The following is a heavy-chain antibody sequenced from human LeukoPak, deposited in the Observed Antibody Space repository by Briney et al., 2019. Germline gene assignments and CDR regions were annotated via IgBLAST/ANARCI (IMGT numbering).Heavy chain of an antibody. D-gene: IGHD1-1*01. V-gene: IGHV4-31*03. CDR2: IYYSGST. CDR1: GGSISSGGYY. Sequence: SETLSLTFTVSGGSISSGGYYWSWIRQHPGKGLEWIGYIYYSGSTYYNPSLKSRVTISVDTSKNQFSLKLSSVTAADTAVYHCASFETANEREEFDYWGQGTLVTVSS. CDR3: ASFETANEREEFDY. J-gene: IGHJ4*02.